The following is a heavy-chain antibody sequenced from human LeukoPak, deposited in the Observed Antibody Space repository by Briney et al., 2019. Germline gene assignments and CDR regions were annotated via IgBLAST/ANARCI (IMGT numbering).Heavy chain of an antibody. J-gene: IGHJ4*02. V-gene: IGHV3-23*01. CDR2: ISGSDDKT. D-gene: IGHD3-10*01. CDR1: RFTFSSYV. CDR3: AKWLYGVGFDS. Sequence: PGGSLRLSCAASRFTFSSYVMNWVRQAPGKGLEWGSAISGSDDKTYYADSVQGRFTISRDNSKHTLYLQMNSLRAEDTAVYYCAKWLYGVGFDSWGQGTLVTVSS.